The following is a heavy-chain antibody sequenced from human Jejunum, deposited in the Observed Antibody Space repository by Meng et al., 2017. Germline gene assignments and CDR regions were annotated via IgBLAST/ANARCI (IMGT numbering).Heavy chain of an antibody. CDR3: ARGRGGYDPHAFDI. CDR2: INHTGSA. Sequence: SETLSLTCGAYGGSLSGYYWSWIRQPPGRGREGIGEINHTGSASYNPSLKSRVTISVDTYHNQFSLKLGSVTAADTAVYYCARGRGGYDPHAFDIWGQGTMVTVAS. J-gene: IGHJ3*02. CDR1: GGSLSGYY. V-gene: IGHV4-34*01. D-gene: IGHD5-12*01.